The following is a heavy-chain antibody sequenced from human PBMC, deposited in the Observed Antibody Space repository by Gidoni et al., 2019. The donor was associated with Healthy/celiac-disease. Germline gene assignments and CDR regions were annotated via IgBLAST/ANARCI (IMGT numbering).Heavy chain of an antibody. Sequence: QVQLVQSGAEVKKPGSSVKVSCKASVGTFSSYALSWVRQAPGTGLEWMGGIIPIFGTANYAQKFQGRVTITADESTSTAYRELSSLRSEDTAVYYCARDSEYCSSTSCSRLRAFDIWGQGTMVTVSS. CDR2: IIPIFGTA. D-gene: IGHD2-2*01. CDR3: ARDSEYCSSTSCSRLRAFDI. J-gene: IGHJ3*02. V-gene: IGHV1-69*01. CDR1: VGTFSSYA.